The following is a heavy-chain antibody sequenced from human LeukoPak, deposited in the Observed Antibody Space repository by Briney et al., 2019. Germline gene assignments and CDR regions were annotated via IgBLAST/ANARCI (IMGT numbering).Heavy chain of an antibody. J-gene: IGHJ5*02. V-gene: IGHV1-8*01. Sequence: GASVTVSCKASGYTFTSYDINWVRPATGQGLEWMGWMNPNSGNTGYAQKFQGRVTMTRNTSISTAYMELSSLRSEDTAVYYCARGSFRYYGSGSSNWFDPWGQGTLVTVSS. CDR1: GYTFTSYD. CDR2: MNPNSGNT. D-gene: IGHD3-10*01. CDR3: ARGSFRYYGSGSSNWFDP.